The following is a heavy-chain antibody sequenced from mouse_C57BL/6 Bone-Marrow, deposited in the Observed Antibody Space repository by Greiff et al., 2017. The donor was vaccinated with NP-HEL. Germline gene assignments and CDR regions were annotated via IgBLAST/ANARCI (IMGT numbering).Heavy chain of an antibody. CDR2: IDPEAGET. CDR3: ARETVFIYYLWYFDV. CDR1: GFNIKDYY. J-gene: IGHJ1*03. V-gene: IGHV14-2*01. D-gene: IGHD1-1*01. Sequence: VQLQQSGAELVKPGASVKLSCTASGFNIKDYYMHWVKQRTEQGLEWIGRIDPEAGETKYAPKFQGKATITADTSSNTAYLQLSSLTSEDTAVYYCARETVFIYYLWYFDVWGTGTTVTVSS.